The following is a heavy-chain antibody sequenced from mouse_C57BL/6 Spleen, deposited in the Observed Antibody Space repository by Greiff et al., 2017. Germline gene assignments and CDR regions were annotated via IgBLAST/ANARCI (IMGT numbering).Heavy chain of an antibody. J-gene: IGHJ4*01. D-gene: IGHD1-1*01. V-gene: IGHV1-7*01. Sequence: QVQLQQPGAELVKPGASVKLSCKASGYTFTSYWMPWVKQRPGQGLEWIGYINPSSGYTKYNQKFKDKATLTADKSSSTAYMQLSSLTYEDSAVYYCARDCGRSSPYAMDYWGQGTSVTVSS. CDR2: INPSSGYT. CDR1: GYTFTSYW. CDR3: ARDCGRSSPYAMDY.